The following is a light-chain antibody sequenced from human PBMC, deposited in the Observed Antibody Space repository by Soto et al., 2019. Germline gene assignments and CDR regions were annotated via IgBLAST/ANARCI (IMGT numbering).Light chain of an antibody. Sequence: DIQMTQSPSTLSASVGDRVTITCRASQSISSWLAWYQQKPGKAPKLLIYKASSLESGVPSRFSGRGSGTNFTLTISSLQPEDFATYYCIQDFISPLTVGQGTKVDIK. CDR3: IQDFISPLT. V-gene: IGKV1-5*03. J-gene: IGKJ1*01. CDR2: KAS. CDR1: QSISSW.